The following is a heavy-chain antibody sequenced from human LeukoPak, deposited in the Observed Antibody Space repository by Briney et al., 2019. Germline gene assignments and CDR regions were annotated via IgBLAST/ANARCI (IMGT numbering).Heavy chain of an antibody. J-gene: IGHJ4*02. V-gene: IGHV1-69*05. CDR2: IIPIFGTA. D-gene: IGHD3-22*01. CDR1: GGTFSSYA. Sequence: GASVKVSCKASGGTFSSYAISWVRQAPGQGLEWMGGIIPIFGTANYAQKFQGRVTITTDESTSTAYMELSSLRSEDTAVYYCARDLRYYDSSGYYYVLHFDYWGQGTLVTVSS. CDR3: ARDLRYYDSSGYYYVLHFDY.